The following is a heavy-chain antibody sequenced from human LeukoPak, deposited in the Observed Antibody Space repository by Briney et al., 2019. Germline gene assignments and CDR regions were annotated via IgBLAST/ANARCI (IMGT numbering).Heavy chain of an antibody. CDR1: GGSISSSSYY. CDR3: ARGGHYYDSSGYWAPHRVSYYYYMDV. V-gene: IGHV4-39*07. CDR2: IYYSGTT. D-gene: IGHD3-22*01. J-gene: IGHJ6*03. Sequence: PSETLSLTCTVSGGSISSSSYYWGWIRQPPGKGLEWIGSIYYSGTTNYNPSLKSRVSMSVDTSKNQFSLKLSSVAAADTAVYYCARGGHYYDSSGYWAPHRVSYYYYMDVWGKGTTVTVSS.